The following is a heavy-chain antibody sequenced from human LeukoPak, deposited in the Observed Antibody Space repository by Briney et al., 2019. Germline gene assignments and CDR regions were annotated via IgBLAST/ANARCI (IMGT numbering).Heavy chain of an antibody. CDR1: GFIFNSYG. D-gene: IGHD3-16*01. J-gene: IGHJ4*02. V-gene: IGHV3-30*12. Sequence: GGSLRLSCAASGFIFNSYGMHWVRQAPGQGLEWVALITYDGGKKDYADSVKGRFTISRDNAKNSLYLQMNSLRAEDTAVYYCASPRLIAPTGWGQGTLVTVSS. CDR2: ITYDGGKK. CDR3: ASPRLIAPTG.